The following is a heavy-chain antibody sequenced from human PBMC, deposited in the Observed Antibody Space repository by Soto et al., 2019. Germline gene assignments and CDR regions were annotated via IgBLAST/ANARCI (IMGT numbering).Heavy chain of an antibody. Sequence: QVQLVESGGGVVHPERSLRLSCSASEFTFSSYAMHWVRQAPGKGLEWVAGISYDGGHKFYGDSVRGRFTISRDSSKTTVFLQRNRLRPEYTAAYYCARVKTDYSNPRGPFFFDGIDVWGQGTTVTGAS. CDR2: ISYDGGHK. V-gene: IGHV3-30-3*01. CDR1: EFTFSSYA. D-gene: IGHD4-4*01. J-gene: IGHJ6*02. CDR3: ARVKTDYSNPRGPFFFDGIDV.